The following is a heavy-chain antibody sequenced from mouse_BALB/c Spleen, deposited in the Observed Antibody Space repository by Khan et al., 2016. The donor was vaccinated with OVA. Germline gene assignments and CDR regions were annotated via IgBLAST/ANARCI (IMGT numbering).Heavy chain of an antibody. V-gene: IGHV14-4*02. CDR2: IDPENGDT. D-gene: IGHD1-1*01. CDR3: SAFPCYCGRDWFAY. J-gene: IGHJ3*01. CDR1: GFNIKDYY. Sequence: VQLKESGAELVRSGASVKLSCTASGFNIKDYYMHWVKQRPEQGLEWIGWIDPENGDTEYAPKFQGKATMTADTSSNTAYLQLSSLTSEDTAVYYCSAFPCYCGRDWFAYWGQGTLVTVSA.